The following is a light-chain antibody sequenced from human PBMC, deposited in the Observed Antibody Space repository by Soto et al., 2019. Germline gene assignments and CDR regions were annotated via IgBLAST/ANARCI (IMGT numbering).Light chain of an antibody. Sequence: SLLTQPPSASGAPGQRVTISCSGSNSNIGSNPVHWYQQFPGTAPKVLIYSNYQRPSGVPDRFSGSKSGTSASLAISGLQSEDWAEYLWRTLEYKLGYLLFGGG. J-gene: IGLJ2*01. CDR2: SNY. CDR1: NSNIGSNP. CDR3: RTLEYKLGYLL. V-gene: IGLV1-44*01.